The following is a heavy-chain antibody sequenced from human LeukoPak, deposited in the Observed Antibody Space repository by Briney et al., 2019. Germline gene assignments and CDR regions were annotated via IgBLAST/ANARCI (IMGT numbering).Heavy chain of an antibody. CDR3: SKARRRRYAYGPGAS. V-gene: IGHV3-43*01. Sequence: GGSLRLSCAASGFTFGDYNMHWARQTPGKGLEWVSLISFGGTRTFYAEPVKGRFTISRDNSKTSLYLQMNSLRAEDAGVYYGSKARRRRYAYGPGASWGQGTLVTVSS. J-gene: IGHJ4*02. CDR2: ISFGGTRT. D-gene: IGHD3-10*01. CDR1: GFTFGDYN.